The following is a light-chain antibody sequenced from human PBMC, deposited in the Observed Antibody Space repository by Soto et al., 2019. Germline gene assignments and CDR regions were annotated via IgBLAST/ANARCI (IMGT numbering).Light chain of an antibody. V-gene: IGKV3-11*01. CDR2: DSS. CDR1: QSVSSY. J-gene: IGKJ5*01. CDR3: QQRSNRPPWIT. Sequence: EIVLTQSPATLSLSPGERATHSCRASQSVSSYLAWYQQKPGQAPRLLIYDSSNRATGIPARFSGSGSGTAFTLTISSLEPEDFAVYYCQQRSNRPPWITFGQGTRLEIK.